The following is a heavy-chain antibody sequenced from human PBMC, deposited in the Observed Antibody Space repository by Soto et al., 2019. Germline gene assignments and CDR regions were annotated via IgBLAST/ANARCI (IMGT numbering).Heavy chain of an antibody. CDR3: ARVPDYAGDAFDI. D-gene: IGHD4-17*01. V-gene: IGHV3-21*01. CDR1: GFTFSSYS. CDR2: ISSSSSYI. J-gene: IGHJ3*02. Sequence: EVQLVESGGGLVKPGGSLRLSCAASGFTFSSYSMNWVRQAPGKGLEWVSSISSSSSYIYYADSVKGRFTISRDNAKNSLYLQMNSLRAEDTAVYYCARVPDYAGDAFDIWGQGTMVTVSS.